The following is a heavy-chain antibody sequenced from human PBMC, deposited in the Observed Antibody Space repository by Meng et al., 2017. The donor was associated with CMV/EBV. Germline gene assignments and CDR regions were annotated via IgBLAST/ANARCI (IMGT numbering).Heavy chain of an antibody. CDR3: AKAGYCSSTSCYEIDY. V-gene: IGHV3-33*06. CDR1: GFTFSSYG. CDR2: IWYDGSNK. D-gene: IGHD2-2*03. J-gene: IGHJ4*02. Sequence: GGFLRLSCAASGFTFSSYGMHWVRQAPGKGLEWVAVIWYDGSNKYYADSVKGRFTISRDNSKNTLYLQMNSLRAEDTAVYYCAKAGYCSSTSCYEIDYWGQGTLVTVSS.